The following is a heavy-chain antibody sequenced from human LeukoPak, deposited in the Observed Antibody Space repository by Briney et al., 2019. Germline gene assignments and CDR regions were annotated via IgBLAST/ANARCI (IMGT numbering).Heavy chain of an antibody. Sequence: SETLSLPCAVYGGSFSGYYWSWIRQPPGKGLEWIGEINHSGSTNYNPSLKSRVTISVDTSKNQFSLKLSSVTAADTAVYYCAGIQLEGVYYYYGMDVWGQGTTVTVSS. CDR2: INHSGST. CDR3: AGIQLEGVYYYYGMDV. CDR1: GGSFSGYY. J-gene: IGHJ6*02. V-gene: IGHV4-34*01. D-gene: IGHD5-18*01.